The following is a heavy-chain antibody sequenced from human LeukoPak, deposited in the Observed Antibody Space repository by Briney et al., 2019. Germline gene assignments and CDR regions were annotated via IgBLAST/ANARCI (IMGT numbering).Heavy chain of an antibody. Sequence: GGSLRLSCAASGFTFRDHWMKRVRQVPGKGLEWVANIGKDGSEKYYVESVMGRFTISRDNAENSLYLQMNSLRVEDTAVYYCARYMDVWGKGTTVTVSS. J-gene: IGHJ6*03. CDR2: IGKDGSEK. CDR1: GFTFRDHW. V-gene: IGHV3-7*01. CDR3: ARYMDV.